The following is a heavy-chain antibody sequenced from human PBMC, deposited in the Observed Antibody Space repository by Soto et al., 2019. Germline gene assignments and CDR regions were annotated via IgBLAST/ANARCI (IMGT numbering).Heavy chain of an antibody. D-gene: IGHD6-13*01. CDR2: ISSSSSYI. CDR3: ARDLTRSAAAGTGY. V-gene: IGHV3-21*01. CDR1: GFTFSSYS. Sequence: GGSLRLSCAASGFTFSSYSMNWVRQAPGKGLEWVSSISSSSSYIYYADSVKGRFTISRDNAKNSLYLQMNSLRAEDTAVYYCARDLTRSAAAGTGYWGQGTLVTVSS. J-gene: IGHJ4*02.